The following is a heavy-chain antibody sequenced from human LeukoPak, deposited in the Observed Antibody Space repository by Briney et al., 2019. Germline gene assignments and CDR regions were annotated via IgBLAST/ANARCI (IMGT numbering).Heavy chain of an antibody. CDR2: IRYDGSNK. V-gene: IGHV3-30*02. CDR3: AKGFRTARYCSGGSCLDY. D-gene: IGHD2-15*01. CDR1: GFTFSSYG. J-gene: IGHJ4*02. Sequence: PGGSLRLSCAASGFTFSSYGMHWVRQAPGKGLEWVAFIRYDGSNKYYADSVKGRFTISRGNSKNTLYLQMNSLRAEDTAVYYCAKGFRTARYCSGGSCLDYWGQGTLVTVSS.